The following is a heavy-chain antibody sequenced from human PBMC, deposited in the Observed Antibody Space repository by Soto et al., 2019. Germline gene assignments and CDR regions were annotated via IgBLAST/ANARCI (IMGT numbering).Heavy chain of an antibody. V-gene: IGHV1-69*12. CDR3: ARGNHRWLQLWYFDL. D-gene: IGHD5-12*01. J-gene: IGHJ2*01. CDR1: GGTFSRYA. CDR2: IIPIYGTV. Sequence: QVQLVQSGAEVKKPGSSVKVSCKASGGTFSRYAISWVRQAPGQGPEWMGGIIPIYGTVNYAQKFQGRVTITADESTSKAYMELSSLRSEDTAVYYCARGNHRWLQLWYFDLWGRGTLVTVSS.